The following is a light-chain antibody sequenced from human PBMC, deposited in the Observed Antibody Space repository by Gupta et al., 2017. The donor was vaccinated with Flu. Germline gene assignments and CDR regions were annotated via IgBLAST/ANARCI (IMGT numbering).Light chain of an antibody. CDR3: QQRSGLPMYT. CDR2: DAS. Sequence: PGDRAILSCRASQSVNIYLAWYQQKPGQPPRLLMFDASKRAAGIPDRFSGSGSGTDFTLTISTVEPEDFAVYYCQQRSGLPMYTFGQGTKLE. J-gene: IGKJ2*01. V-gene: IGKV3-11*01. CDR1: QSVNIY.